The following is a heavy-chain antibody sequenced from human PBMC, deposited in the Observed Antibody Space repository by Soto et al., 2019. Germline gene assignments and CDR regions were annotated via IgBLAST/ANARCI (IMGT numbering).Heavy chain of an antibody. CDR2: ISAYNGNT. CDR3: ARDHYYDSSGYYYPSYNWFDP. J-gene: IGHJ5*02. Sequence: QVQLVQSGAEVKEPGASVKVSCKASGYTFASYGISWVRQAPGQGLEWMGWISAYNGNTNYAQKLQGRVTMTTDTSTSTAYMELRSLRSDDTAVYYCARDHYYDSSGYYYPSYNWFDPWGQGTLVTVSS. D-gene: IGHD3-22*01. CDR1: GYTFASYG. V-gene: IGHV1-18*04.